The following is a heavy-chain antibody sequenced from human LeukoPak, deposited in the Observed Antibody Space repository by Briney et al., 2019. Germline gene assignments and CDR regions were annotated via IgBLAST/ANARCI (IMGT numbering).Heavy chain of an antibody. V-gene: IGHV3-23*01. J-gene: IGHJ4*02. Sequence: GKGLEWVSAISGSGGSTYYAASVKGRFTISRDNSKNTLYLQMNSLRAEDTAVYYCANPARYWGQGTLVTVSS. CDR2: ISGSGGST. CDR3: ANPARY.